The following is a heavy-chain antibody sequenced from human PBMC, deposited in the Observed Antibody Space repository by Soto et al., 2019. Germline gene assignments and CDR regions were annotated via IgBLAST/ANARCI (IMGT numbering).Heavy chain of an antibody. CDR2: IYYSGST. V-gene: IGHV4-31*03. D-gene: IGHD2-2*02. CDR3: ARVGTSHTVVPAAIGGLSRAFDI. CDR1: GGSISSGGYY. J-gene: IGHJ3*02. Sequence: QVQLQESGPGLVKPSQTLSLTCTVSGGSISSGGYYWSWIRQHPGKGLEWIGYIYYSGSTYYNPSLKGRVTISVDTSTNQFSLTLSSVTAADTAVYYCARVGTSHTVVPAAIGGLSRAFDIWGQGTMVTVSS.